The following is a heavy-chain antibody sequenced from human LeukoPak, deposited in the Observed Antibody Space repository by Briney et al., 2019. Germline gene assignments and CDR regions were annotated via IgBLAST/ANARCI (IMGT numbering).Heavy chain of an antibody. D-gene: IGHD1-7*01. CDR1: GYTFTGYY. CDR2: INPNSGDT. V-gene: IGHV1-2*02. Sequence: GASVRVSCKASGYTFTGYYLHWVRQAPGQGLEWMGWINPNSGDTKYAQKFQGRVTMTRDTSISTAYMELSSLTSDDTSLYYCARDAWNYGPHDPWGQGTMVTVSS. CDR3: ARDAWNYGPHDP. J-gene: IGHJ5*02.